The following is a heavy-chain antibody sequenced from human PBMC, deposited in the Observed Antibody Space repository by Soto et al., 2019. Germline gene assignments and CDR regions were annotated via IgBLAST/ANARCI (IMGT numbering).Heavy chain of an antibody. CDR1: GFTFSSYD. J-gene: IGHJ6*02. D-gene: IGHD5-12*01. CDR2: IGTAGDT. CDR3: AREWSRREMATYYGMDG. V-gene: IGHV3-13*01. Sequence: GGSLRLSCAASGFTFSSYDMHWVRQATGKGLEWVSAIGTAGDTYYPGSVKGRFTISRENAKNSLYLQMNSLRAEDTAVYYCAREWSRREMATYYGMDGWGQGTTVTVSS.